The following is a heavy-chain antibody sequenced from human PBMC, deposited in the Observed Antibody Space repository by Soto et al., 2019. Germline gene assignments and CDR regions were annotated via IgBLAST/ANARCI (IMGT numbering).Heavy chain of an antibody. J-gene: IGHJ4*02. Sequence: GGSLRLSCAASGSTFSSYAMSWVRQAPGKGLEWVSAISGSGGSTYYADSVKGRFTISRDNSKNTLYLQMNSLRAEDTAVYYCAKDPELRFLEWLPDPNFDYWGQGTLVTVSS. CDR1: GSTFSSYA. CDR2: ISGSGGST. D-gene: IGHD3-3*01. CDR3: AKDPELRFLEWLPDPNFDY. V-gene: IGHV3-23*01.